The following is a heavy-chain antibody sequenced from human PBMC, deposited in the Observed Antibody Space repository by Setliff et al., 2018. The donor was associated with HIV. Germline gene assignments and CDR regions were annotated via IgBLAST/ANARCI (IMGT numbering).Heavy chain of an antibody. V-gene: IGHV4-39*07. J-gene: IGHJ6*03. D-gene: IGHD3-10*01. Sequence: SETLSLTCTVSGGSITTSTFYWGWIRQPPGKGLEWIGSIYYSGSTYYNPSLKSRLTITQHTSKNQFSLKLSSVTAADTAVYYCARVGVDVVRHYYYYMDVWGKGTTVTVSS. CDR3: ARVGVDVVRHYYYYMDV. CDR2: IYYSGST. CDR1: GGSITTSTFY.